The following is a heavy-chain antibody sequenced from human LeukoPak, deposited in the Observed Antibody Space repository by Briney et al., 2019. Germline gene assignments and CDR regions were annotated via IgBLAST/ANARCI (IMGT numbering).Heavy chain of an antibody. CDR1: GFAFDEHG. V-gene: IGHV3-20*04. J-gene: IGHJ4*02. Sequence: GGSLRLSCTASGFAFDEHGMSWVRQVPGKGLEWVSGINWSGGSTGYADPSRGRFTISRDNAKNPLYLQMDSLRAEDTALYYCARAPITSPFYFDYWGQGTLVTVSS. CDR2: INWSGGST. D-gene: IGHD2-2*01. CDR3: ARAPITSPFYFDY.